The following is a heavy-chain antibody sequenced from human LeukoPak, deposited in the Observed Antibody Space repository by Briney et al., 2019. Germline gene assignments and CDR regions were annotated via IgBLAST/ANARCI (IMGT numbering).Heavy chain of an antibody. CDR2: INHSGST. CDR1: GGSISGYY. J-gene: IGHJ4*02. V-gene: IGHV4-59*01. Sequence: PSETLSLTCTVSGGSISGYYWSWIRQPPGKGLEWMGYINHSGSTNYNPSLKSRVTMSVDTSKNQFSLKLTSVTAADTAVYFCAREGVEAAILDYWGQGTLVTVSS. CDR3: AREGVEAAILDY. D-gene: IGHD6-13*01.